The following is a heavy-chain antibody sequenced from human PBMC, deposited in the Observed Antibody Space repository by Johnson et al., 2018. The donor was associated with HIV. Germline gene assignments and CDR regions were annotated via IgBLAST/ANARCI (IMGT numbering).Heavy chain of an antibody. CDR3: ARAYGRGLGYSNSWRDSFDS. CDR1: GFTFSSYD. Sequence: VQLVESGGGLVKPGKSLRLSCAASGFTFSSYDMHWVRQSTGKGLEWVSGIGAAGETHYKDPVKGRVTVSRDNANHSLYLHMNNLRVGDTAVYYCARAYGRGLGYSNSWRDSFDSWGQGTMVTVSS. CDR2: IGAAGET. J-gene: IGHJ3*02. V-gene: IGHV3-13*01. D-gene: IGHD6-13*01.